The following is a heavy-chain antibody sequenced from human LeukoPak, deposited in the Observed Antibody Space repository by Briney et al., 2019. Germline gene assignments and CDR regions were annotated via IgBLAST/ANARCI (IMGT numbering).Heavy chain of an antibody. CDR2: ISWNSGSI. Sequence: GGSLRLSCAASGFTFDDYAMHWVRQAPGKGLEWVSGISWNSGSIGYADSVKGRFTISRDNAKNSLYLQMNSLRAEDTALYHCARAIYYYYMDVWGKGTTVTVSS. CDR3: ARAIYYYYMDV. V-gene: IGHV3-9*01. J-gene: IGHJ6*03. CDR1: GFTFDDYA.